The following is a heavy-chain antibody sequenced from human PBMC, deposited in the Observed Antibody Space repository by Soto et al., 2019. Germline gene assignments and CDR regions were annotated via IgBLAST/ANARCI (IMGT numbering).Heavy chain of an antibody. D-gene: IGHD7-27*01. CDR3: ARVPGP. Sequence: QLQLQESGSGLVKPSQTLSLTCAVSGGSISSGGYSWSWIRQPPGKGLEWIGYIYHSGSTYYNPSLKSRVTTPVASSKNQSSLKLSSVTAADPAVSYCARVPGPWGQGTLVTLSS. J-gene: IGHJ5*02. CDR2: IYHSGST. CDR1: GGSISSGGYS. V-gene: IGHV4-30-2*01.